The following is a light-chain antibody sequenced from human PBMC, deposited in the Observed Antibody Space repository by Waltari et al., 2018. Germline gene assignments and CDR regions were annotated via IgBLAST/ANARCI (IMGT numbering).Light chain of an antibody. CDR2: GAS. V-gene: IGKV1-39*01. Sequence: TQSPSSLSASVGDRVTITCRASQSISRYLNWYQHKPGTAPKILIYGASTLESGVPSRFRGSGSGTDFTLTITGLQPEDFATYYCQQSYSSPPKYTFGQGTKLEIK. J-gene: IGKJ2*01. CDR3: QQSYSSPPKYT. CDR1: QSISRY.